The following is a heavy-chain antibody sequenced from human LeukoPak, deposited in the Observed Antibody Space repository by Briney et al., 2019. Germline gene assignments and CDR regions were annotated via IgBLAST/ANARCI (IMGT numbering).Heavy chain of an antibody. V-gene: IGHV1-2*02. J-gene: IGHJ6*02. D-gene: IGHD4-17*01. CDR2: INPNSGGK. Sequence: ASVKVSCKASGYTFTGHYMHWVRQAPGQGLEWMGWINPNSGGKNYAQKFQGRATMTRDTSISTAYMELSRLRSDDTAVYYCARFPEATYGDYYYGMDVWGQGTTVTVSS. CDR1: GYTFTGHY. CDR3: ARFPEATYGDYYYGMDV.